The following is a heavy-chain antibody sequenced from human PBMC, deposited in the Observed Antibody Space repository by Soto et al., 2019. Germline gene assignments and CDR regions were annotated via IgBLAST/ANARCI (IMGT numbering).Heavy chain of an antibody. CDR2: INAGNGNT. J-gene: IGHJ6*02. D-gene: IGHD3-3*01. CDR1: GYTFTSYA. CDR3: ARDRGYDFWSGSYYYYGMDV. Sequence: QVPLVQSGAEVKKPGASVKVSCKASGYTFTSYAMHWVRQAPGQRLEWMGWINAGNGNTKYSQKFQGRVTITRDTSASTAYMELSSLRSEDTAVYYCARDRGYDFWSGSYYYYGMDVWGQGTTVTVSS. V-gene: IGHV1-3*01.